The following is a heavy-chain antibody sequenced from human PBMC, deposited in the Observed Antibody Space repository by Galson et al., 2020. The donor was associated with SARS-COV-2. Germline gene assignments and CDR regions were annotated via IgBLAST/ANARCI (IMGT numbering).Heavy chain of an antibody. CDR1: GFTFSSYA. D-gene: IGHD5-18*01. CDR2: ISGSDYGT. V-gene: IGHV3-23*01. CDR3: AKDLQLWPYYFDN. Sequence: GESLKISCAASGFTFSSYAMSWVRQAPGKGLEWVSAISGSDYGTYYADSVKGRFTISRDNSQNTLYLQMDSLTAEDTAVYYCAKDLQLWPYYFDNWGQGTLVTVSS. J-gene: IGHJ4*02.